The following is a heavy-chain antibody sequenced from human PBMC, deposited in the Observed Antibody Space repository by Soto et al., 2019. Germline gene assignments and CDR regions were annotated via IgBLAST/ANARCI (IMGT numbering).Heavy chain of an antibody. D-gene: IGHD3-22*01. CDR3: ARGGITMILVVLVD. CDR1: GYTFTSYG. V-gene: IGHV1-18*01. J-gene: IGHJ4*02. CDR2: ISAYNGNT. Sequence: ASVNVYCKASGYTFTSYGISWVRHAPGQGHEWMGWISAYNGNTNYAQKLQGRVTMTTDTSTSTAYMELRSLRSDDTAVYYCARGGITMILVVLVDWGQGTLVTVSS.